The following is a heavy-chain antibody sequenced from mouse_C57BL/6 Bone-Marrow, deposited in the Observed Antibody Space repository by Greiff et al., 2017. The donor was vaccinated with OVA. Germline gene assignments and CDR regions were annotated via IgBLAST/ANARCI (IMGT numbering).Heavy chain of an antibody. V-gene: IGHV1-82*01. CDR2: IYPGDGDT. CDR3: ARYYYGSSYRYFDV. J-gene: IGHJ1*03. CDR1: GYAFSSSW. D-gene: IGHD1-1*01. Sequence: VQLQQSGPELVKPGASVKISCKASGYAFSSSWMNWVKQRPGKGLEWIGRIYPGDGDTNYNGKFKGKATLTADKSSSTAYIQLSSLTSEDSAVYFCARYYYGSSYRYFDVWGTGTTVTVSS.